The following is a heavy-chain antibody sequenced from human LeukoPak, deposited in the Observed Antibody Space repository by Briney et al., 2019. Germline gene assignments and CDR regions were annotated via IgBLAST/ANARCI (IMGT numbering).Heavy chain of an antibody. CDR1: GFTFSSHG. D-gene: IGHD2-15*01. CDR3: ARDISRGSLDY. J-gene: IGHJ4*02. V-gene: IGHV3-33*01. CDR2: IWYDGSKK. Sequence: GGSLRLSCAASGFTFSSHGMYWVRQAPGKGLEWVALIWYDGSKKNYADSVKGRFTLSRDNSKNTLYLQMNSLRAEDTAVYYCARDISRGSLDYWGQGTLVTVSS.